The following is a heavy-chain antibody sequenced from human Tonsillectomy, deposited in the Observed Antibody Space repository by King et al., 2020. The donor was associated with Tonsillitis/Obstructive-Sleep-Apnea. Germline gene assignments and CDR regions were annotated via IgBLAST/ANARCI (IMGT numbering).Heavy chain of an antibody. V-gene: IGHV4-59*01. CDR1: GGSISPYY. J-gene: IGHJ2*01. D-gene: IGHD2-21*01. CDR2: IFYSGTT. CDR3: ARLWDCGGDCRFEPWYFDL. Sequence: VQLQESGPGLVKPSETLSLTCTVSGGSISPYYWSWIRQSPGKGLEWIGYIFYSGTTYYNPSLKSRVTISVDTSKDQFSLKLGSVTAADTAVYYCARLWDCGGDCRFEPWYFDLWGRGTLVTVSS.